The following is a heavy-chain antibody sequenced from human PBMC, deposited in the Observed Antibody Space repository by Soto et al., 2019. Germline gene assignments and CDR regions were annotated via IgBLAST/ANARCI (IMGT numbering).Heavy chain of an antibody. CDR1: GVSLNTADTW. CDR2: YHSGGST. D-gene: IGHD1-1*01. CDR3: VRSRQMESGNDYGLDV. Sequence: QVQLQESGSGLVKPSQSLSLTCTVSGVSLNTADTWWSWIRQSPGKGLEFIEYYHSGGSTYYDVSCRSRAIISADTSNSQFSLKLSSVTVADTAVYFCVRSRQMESGNDYGLDVWGQGTTVTVSS. J-gene: IGHJ6*02. V-gene: IGHV4-30-4*01.